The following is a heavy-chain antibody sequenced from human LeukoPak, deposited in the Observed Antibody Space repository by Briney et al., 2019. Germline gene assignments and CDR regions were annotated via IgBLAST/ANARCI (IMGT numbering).Heavy chain of an antibody. J-gene: IGHJ6*03. CDR2: INHSGST. V-gene: IGHV4-34*01. CDR3: ARGRVSSSTWYSTYYYYFYMDV. D-gene: IGHD1-1*01. CDR1: GGSFSGYY. Sequence: SETLSLTCAVYGGSFSGYYWSWIRQPPGKGLEWIGEINHSGSTNYNPSLKSRVTISVDTSKNQFSLKLSSVTAADTAVYFCARGRVSSSTWYSTYYYYFYMDVWGKGTTVSVSS.